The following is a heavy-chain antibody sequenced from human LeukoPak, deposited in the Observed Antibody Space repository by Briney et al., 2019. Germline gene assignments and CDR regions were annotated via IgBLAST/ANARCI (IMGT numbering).Heavy chain of an antibody. J-gene: IGHJ5*02. Sequence: SETLSLTCTVSGGSISSGGFYWSWLRQHPGKGLEWIGYIYYSGSTYYNPSLKSRVTISVDTSKNQFSLKLSYVTAADTAVYYCARCVIAAVGSWFDPWGQGTLVTVSS. V-gene: IGHV4-31*03. CDR1: GGSISSGGFY. D-gene: IGHD6-13*01. CDR3: ARCVIAAVGSWFDP. CDR2: IYYSGST.